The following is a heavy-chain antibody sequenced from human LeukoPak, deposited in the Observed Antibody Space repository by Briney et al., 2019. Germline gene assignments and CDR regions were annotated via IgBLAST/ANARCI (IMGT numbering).Heavy chain of an antibody. J-gene: IGHJ4*02. CDR2: TNPNSGGT. D-gene: IGHD4-11*01. CDR1: GYTFTGYY. Sequence: ASVKVSCKAPGYTFTGYYMHWVRQAPGQGLEWMGRTNPNSGGTNYAQKFQGRVTMTRDTSISTAYMELSRLRSDDTAVYYCTREDYSRSFDYWGQGTLITVSS. V-gene: IGHV1-2*06. CDR3: TREDYSRSFDY.